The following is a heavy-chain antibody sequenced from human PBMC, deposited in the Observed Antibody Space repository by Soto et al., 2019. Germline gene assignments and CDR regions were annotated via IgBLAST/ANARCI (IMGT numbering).Heavy chain of an antibody. CDR3: ARVSGTHFDY. D-gene: IGHD3-3*01. V-gene: IGHV1-8*01. Sequence: LXKVSCKASGYTXTSYDVNLVRQATGQGLEWMGWMNPNSCNTGYAQKFQGRVTMTRNTSISTAYMELSSLRSEDTAVYYCARVSGTHFDYWGQGTLGTVSS. CDR1: GYTXTSYD. J-gene: IGHJ4*02. CDR2: MNPNSCNT.